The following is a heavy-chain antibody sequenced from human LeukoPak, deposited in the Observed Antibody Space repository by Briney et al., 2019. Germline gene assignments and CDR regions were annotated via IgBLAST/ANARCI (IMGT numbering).Heavy chain of an antibody. D-gene: IGHD6-13*01. CDR1: GFIFSSYS. J-gene: IGHJ6*03. CDR2: ISTSGTTV. Sequence: PGGSLRLSCAASGFIFSSYSMNWVRQAPGKGLEWLSYISTSGTTVHYADSVKGRFTISRDNSKNTLYLQMNSLRAEDTAVYYCAKRFARRAAAAGQPYYYMDVWGKGTTVTVSS. V-gene: IGHV3-48*01. CDR3: AKRFARRAAAAGQPYYYMDV.